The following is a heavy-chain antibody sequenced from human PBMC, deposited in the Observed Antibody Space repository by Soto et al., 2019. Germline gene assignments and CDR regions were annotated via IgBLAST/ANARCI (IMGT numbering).Heavy chain of an antibody. Sequence: GGSLRLSCAASGFTFSSYWMHWVRQAPGKGLVWVSRINSDGSSTSYADSVKGRFTISRDNAKNTLYLQMNSLRAEDTAVYYCARVPSYDSSGENGGWFDPWGQGTLVTVSS. CDR1: GFTFSSYW. J-gene: IGHJ5*02. V-gene: IGHV3-74*01. CDR3: ARVPSYDSSGENGGWFDP. CDR2: INSDGSST. D-gene: IGHD3-22*01.